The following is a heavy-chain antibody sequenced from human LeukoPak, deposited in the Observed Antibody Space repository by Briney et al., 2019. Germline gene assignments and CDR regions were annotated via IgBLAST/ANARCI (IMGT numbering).Heavy chain of an antibody. CDR1: GGTFSSYA. D-gene: IGHD3-10*01. Sequence: GSSVKVSCKASGGTFSSYAISWVRQAPGQGLEWMGRIIPILGIANYAQKFQGRVTITADKSTSTAYMELSSLRSEDTAVYYCARDERGSGRYRKGEFDYWGQGTLVTVSS. CDR3: ARDERGSGRYRKGEFDY. J-gene: IGHJ4*02. CDR2: IIPILGIA. V-gene: IGHV1-69*04.